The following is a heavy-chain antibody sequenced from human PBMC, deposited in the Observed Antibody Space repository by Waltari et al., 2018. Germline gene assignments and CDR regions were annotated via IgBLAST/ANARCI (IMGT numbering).Heavy chain of an antibody. V-gene: IGHV4-39*07. CDR3: AKLAGGYFDPQPFDP. D-gene: IGHD3-9*01. CDR1: GGSISSSSYY. CDR2: IYYSGST. J-gene: IGHJ5*02. Sequence: QLQLQASGPGLVKPSETLSLTCTVSGGSISSSSYYWGWIRQPPGKGLEWIGSIYYSGSTYYNPSLKSRVTISVDTAKNQFSLKLSSVTAADTAVYYCAKLAGGYFDPQPFDPWGQGTLVTVSS.